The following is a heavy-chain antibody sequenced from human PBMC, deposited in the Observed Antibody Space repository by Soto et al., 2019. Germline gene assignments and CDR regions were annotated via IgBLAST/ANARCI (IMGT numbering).Heavy chain of an antibody. J-gene: IGHJ5*02. CDR2: VYHNENT. CDR1: GGSINEFAYY. CDR3: ARGERYDGSPGWFDP. Sequence: QLHLQESGPGLVRPSETLSLTCTVSGGSINEFAYYWGWIRQPPGKGLEWIGTVYHNENTYYNPSLNSRVSISVDTAKNQFSLNLRSVTAADTVIYFCARGERYDGSPGWFDPWGHGALVTVSS. D-gene: IGHD3-22*01. V-gene: IGHV4-39*01.